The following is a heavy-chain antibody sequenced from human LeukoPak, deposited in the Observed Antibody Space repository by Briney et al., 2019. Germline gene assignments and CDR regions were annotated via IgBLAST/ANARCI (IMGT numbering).Heavy chain of an antibody. CDR3: ARLGYCSGGSCYSAAWFVP. Sequence: GESLRISCKGSGYSFTSYWISWVRQMPGKGLEWMGRIDPSDSYTNYSPYFQGHVTISADKSISTAYLQWSSLKASDTAMYYCARLGYCSGGSCYSAAWFVPWGQGTLVTVSS. V-gene: IGHV5-10-1*01. CDR1: GYSFTSYW. J-gene: IGHJ5*02. CDR2: IDPSDSYT. D-gene: IGHD2-15*01.